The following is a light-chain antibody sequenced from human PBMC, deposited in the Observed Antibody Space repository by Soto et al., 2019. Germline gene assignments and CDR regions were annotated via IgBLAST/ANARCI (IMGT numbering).Light chain of an antibody. CDR1: QSVTSSY. Sequence: EIVLTQSPGTLSLSPGERATLSCRASQSVTSSYLAWYQQKPGQAPRLLIYGASSRATGIPDRFSGSGSGTDVTLTINRLEPEDFAVYHCQLYGSSLKYSFGQGTKLEI. V-gene: IGKV3-20*01. J-gene: IGKJ2*01. CDR3: QLYGSSLKYS. CDR2: GAS.